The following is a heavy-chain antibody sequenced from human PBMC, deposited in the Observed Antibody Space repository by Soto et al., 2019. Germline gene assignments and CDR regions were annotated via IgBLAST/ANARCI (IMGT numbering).Heavy chain of an antibody. J-gene: IGHJ4*02. D-gene: IGHD2-2*01. CDR1: GFTFSIYS. CDR3: AKDGFWDVVIIPAAQSY. CDR2: ITSGGNT. Sequence: GGSLRLSCAASGFTFSIYSMSWVRHAPGKGLEWVSAITSGGNTYYADSVKGRFTISRDNSKNTLYLQMNSLRAEDTAIYYCAKDGFWDVVIIPAAQSYWGQGTLVTVSS. V-gene: IGHV3-23*01.